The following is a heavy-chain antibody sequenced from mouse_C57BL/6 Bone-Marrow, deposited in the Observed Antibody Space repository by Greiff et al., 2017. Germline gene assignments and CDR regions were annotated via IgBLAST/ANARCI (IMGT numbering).Heavy chain of an antibody. CDR3: ARLGYYPLAY. Sequence: LQESGPELVKPGASVKISCKASGYAFSSSWMNWVKQRPGKGLEWIGRIYPGDGDTNYNGKFKGKATLTADKSSSTAYMQLSSLTSEDSAVYFCARLGYYPLAYWGQGTLVTVSA. CDR1: GYAFSSSW. V-gene: IGHV1-82*01. CDR2: IYPGDGDT. D-gene: IGHD2-3*01. J-gene: IGHJ3*01.